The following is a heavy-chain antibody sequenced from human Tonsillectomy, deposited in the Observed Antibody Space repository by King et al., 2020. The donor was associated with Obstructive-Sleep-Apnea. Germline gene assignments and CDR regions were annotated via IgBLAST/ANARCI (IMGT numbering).Heavy chain of an antibody. CDR2: FDPKDGET. D-gene: IGHD3-10*01. Sequence: VQLVQSGAEVKKPGASVKVSCKVSGYTLTELSMHWVRQAPGKGLEWMGGFDPKDGETMYAQKFQGRVTMTEDTSTDTAYMELSSLRSEDTAVYYCARPQLLWFGELLFFWFDPWGQGTLVTVSS. CDR1: GYTLTELS. CDR3: ARPQLLWFGELLFFWFDP. J-gene: IGHJ5*02. V-gene: IGHV1-24*01.